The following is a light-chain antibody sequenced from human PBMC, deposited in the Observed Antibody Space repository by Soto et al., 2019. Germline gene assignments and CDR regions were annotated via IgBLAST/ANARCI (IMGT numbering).Light chain of an antibody. CDR3: SSYTSSSIDYV. CDR1: SSDVGGYNY. CDR2: EVS. J-gene: IGLJ1*01. V-gene: IGLV2-14*01. Sequence: QSALTQPASVSGSPGQSITISCTGTSSDVGGYNYVSWYQQHPGNAPKLMIYEVSNRPSGVSNRFSGSKSGNTASLTISGLQAEYEADYYCSSYTSSSIDYVFGTGTKLTVL.